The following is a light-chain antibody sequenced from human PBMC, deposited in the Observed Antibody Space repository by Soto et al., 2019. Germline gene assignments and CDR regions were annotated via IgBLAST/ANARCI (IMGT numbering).Light chain of an antibody. CDR2: LGS. V-gene: IGKV2-28*01. CDR1: QSLLHSNGYNY. J-gene: IGKJ2*01. Sequence: DIVMTQTPLSLPVTPREPASISCRSSQSLLHSNGYNYLDWYLQKPGQSPQLLIYLGSNRASGVPYRFSGSGSGTDFTLKISRVEAEDVGVYYCMQTLQTSYTFGQGTKLKIK. CDR3: MQTLQTSYT.